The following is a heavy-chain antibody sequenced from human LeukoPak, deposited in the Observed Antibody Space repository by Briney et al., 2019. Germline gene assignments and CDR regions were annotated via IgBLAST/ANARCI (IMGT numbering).Heavy chain of an antibody. D-gene: IGHD2-2*01. CDR2: ISSTNNST. CDR1: GYTFSNFG. Sequence: DTLKVSCKASGYTFSNFGINWVRQAPGQGLEWIAWISSTNNSTNYGQKFQGRFTVTTDSATSTAYMELRNLRSDDTAVYYCARDGTSTDDYWGQGTLVT. CDR3: ARDGTSTDDY. J-gene: IGHJ4*02. V-gene: IGHV1-18*01.